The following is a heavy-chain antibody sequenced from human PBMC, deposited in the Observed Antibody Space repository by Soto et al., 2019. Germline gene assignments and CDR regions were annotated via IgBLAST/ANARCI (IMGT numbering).Heavy chain of an antibody. D-gene: IGHD1-26*01. Sequence: QLQLQESGPGLVKPSETLSLTCTVSGGSINSDYWSRIRQPPGKGLEWIGYIYYSGSTNYNPSLKSRVTISVDTSKNQFSLKLSSVTAADTAVYYCARRGGTYGDFDYWGQGTLVTVSS. CDR1: GGSINSDY. J-gene: IGHJ4*02. CDR3: ARRGGTYGDFDY. CDR2: IYYSGST. V-gene: IGHV4-59*08.